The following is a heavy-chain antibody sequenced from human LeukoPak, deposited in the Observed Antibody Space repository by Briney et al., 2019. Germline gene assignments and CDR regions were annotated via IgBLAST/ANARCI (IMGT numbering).Heavy chain of an antibody. J-gene: IGHJ3*02. CDR3: ARGRDVVDAFDI. CDR1: GYTFTGYY. CDR2: INPNSGGT. V-gene: IGHV1-2*02. D-gene: IGHD2-2*01. Sequence: ASVKVSCKASGYTFTGYYLHWVRQAPGQGLEWMGWINPNSGGTNYAQKFQGRVTMTGDTSISTAYMGLSRLSSEDTAVYYCARGRDVVDAFDIWGQGTMVTVSS.